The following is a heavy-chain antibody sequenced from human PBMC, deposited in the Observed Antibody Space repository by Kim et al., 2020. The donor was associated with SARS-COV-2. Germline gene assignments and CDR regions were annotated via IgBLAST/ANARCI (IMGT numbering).Heavy chain of an antibody. D-gene: IGHD1-1*01. CDR3: ARGRVQGY. J-gene: IGHJ4*02. CDR1: GGSFSGYY. Sequence: SETLSLTCAVYGGSFSGYYWSWIRQPPGKGLEWIGEINHSGSTNYNPSLKSRVTISVDTSKNQFSLKLSSVTAADTAVYYCARGRVQGYWGQGTLVTVSS. V-gene: IGHV4-34*01. CDR2: INHSGST.